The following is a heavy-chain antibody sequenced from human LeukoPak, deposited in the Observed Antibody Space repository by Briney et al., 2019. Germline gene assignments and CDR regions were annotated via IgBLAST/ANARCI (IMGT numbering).Heavy chain of an antibody. V-gene: IGHV3-30*04. J-gene: IGHJ4*02. CDR1: GFTFSSYA. D-gene: IGHD4-17*01. Sequence: PGGSLRLSCAASGFTFSSYAMHWVRQAPGKGLEWVAVISYDGSNKYYADSVKGRFTISRDNSKNTLYLQMNSLRAEDTAVYYCATTTYLNYGDYYFDYWGQGTLVTVSS. CDR3: ATTTYLNYGDYYFDY. CDR2: ISYDGSNK.